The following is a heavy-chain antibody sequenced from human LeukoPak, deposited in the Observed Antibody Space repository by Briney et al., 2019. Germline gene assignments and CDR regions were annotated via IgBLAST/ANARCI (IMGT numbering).Heavy chain of an antibody. D-gene: IGHD2-2*01. Sequence: PGGPLRLSCEPSGFFFSSAWMTWVRQARGKGLEWVGHIKKKTNGGTTDYAAPVKGRFSISRDDSKKTLYLQMNRLRTEDTAVYYCARGLCTSTGCYQGPFDFWGQGMLVTVSS. J-gene: IGHJ4*02. CDR1: GFFFSSAW. CDR3: ARGLCTSTGCYQGPFDF. CDR2: IKKKTNGGTT. V-gene: IGHV3-15*01.